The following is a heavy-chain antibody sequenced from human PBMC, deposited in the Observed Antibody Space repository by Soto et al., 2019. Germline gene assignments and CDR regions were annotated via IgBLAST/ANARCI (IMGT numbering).Heavy chain of an antibody. CDR1: GFTFSNAW. V-gene: IGHV3-15*01. J-gene: IGHJ3*02. CDR3: TTGLVLHRWTILRLGPPNDAFDI. Sequence: GGSLRLSCAASGFTFSNAWMSWVRQAPGKGLEWVGRIKSKTDGGTTDYAAPVKGRFTISRDDSKNTLYLQMNSLKTEDTAVYYCTTGLVLHRWTILRLGPPNDAFDIWGQGTMVTVSS. CDR2: IKSKTDGGTT. D-gene: IGHD3-16*01.